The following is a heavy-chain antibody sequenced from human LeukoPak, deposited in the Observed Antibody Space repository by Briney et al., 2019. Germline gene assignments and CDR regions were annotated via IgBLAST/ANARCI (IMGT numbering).Heavy chain of an antibody. CDR2: IYYSGST. D-gene: IGHD3-22*01. V-gene: IGHV4-31*03. CDR1: GGSISSGGSY. Sequence: PSETLSLTCTVSGGSISSGGSYWSWIRQHPGKGLEWIGYIYYSGSTYYNSSLKSRVTISVDTSKNQFSLKLSSVTAADTAVYYCARGYYDSSGYPDEFDYWGQGTLVTVSS. J-gene: IGHJ4*02. CDR3: ARGYYDSSGYPDEFDY.